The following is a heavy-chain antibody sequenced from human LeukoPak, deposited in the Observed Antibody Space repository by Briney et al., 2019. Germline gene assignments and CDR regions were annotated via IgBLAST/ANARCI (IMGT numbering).Heavy chain of an antibody. J-gene: IGHJ4*02. CDR2: ISAYNGNA. Sequence: ASVEVSCKASGYTFTSYGISWVRQAPGQGLEWMGWISAYNGNANYAQKLQGRVTMTTDTSTSTAYMELRSLRSDDTAVYYCARDAYYYGSGTAQEDYWGQGTLVTVSS. CDR3: ARDAYYYGSGTAQEDY. D-gene: IGHD3-10*01. CDR1: GYTFTSYG. V-gene: IGHV1-18*01.